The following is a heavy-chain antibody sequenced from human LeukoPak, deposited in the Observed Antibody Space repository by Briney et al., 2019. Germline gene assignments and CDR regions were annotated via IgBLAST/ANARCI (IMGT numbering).Heavy chain of an antibody. Sequence: SETLSLTCTVSGGSISSGDCYWSWIRQPAGKGLEWIVRIYTSWNTNYNPSLKSRVTISLYTSKNHFSLRLSSVTAADTAVYYCARAGGRDNSYGFQDYWGQGTLVTVSS. CDR3: ARAGGRDNSYGFQDY. J-gene: IGHJ4*02. V-gene: IGHV4-61*02. CDR2: IYTSWNT. D-gene: IGHD5-18*01. CDR1: GGSISSGDCY.